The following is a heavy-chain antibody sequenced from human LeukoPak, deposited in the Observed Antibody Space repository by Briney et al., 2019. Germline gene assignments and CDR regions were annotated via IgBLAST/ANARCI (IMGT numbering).Heavy chain of an antibody. CDR1: GGSISSYY. V-gene: IGHV4-59*01. Sequence: PSETLSLTCTVSGGSISSYYWSWIRQPPGKGLEWIGYIYYSGSTNYNPSLKSRVTISVDTSKNQFSLKLSSVTAADTAVYYCARGVGADPYYYYYYYMDVWGKGTTVTVSS. CDR2: IYYSGST. D-gene: IGHD1-26*01. CDR3: ARGVGADPYYYYYYYMDV. J-gene: IGHJ6*03.